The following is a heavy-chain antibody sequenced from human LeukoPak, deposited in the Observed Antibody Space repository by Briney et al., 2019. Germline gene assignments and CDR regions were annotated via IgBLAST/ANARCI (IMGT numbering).Heavy chain of an antibody. V-gene: IGHV4-59*08. CDR1: GGSMSGYY. CDR3: ARHRQSDADAFDF. CDR2: YFFPGST. Sequence: PSETLSLTCIVSGGSMSGYYWNWIRQPPGKGLEWIGYYFFPGSTKYNPSLNSRVTMSGDASKNQFSVKLYSVTAADTAVYYCARHRQSDADAFDFWGQGTMVTVSS. J-gene: IGHJ3*01.